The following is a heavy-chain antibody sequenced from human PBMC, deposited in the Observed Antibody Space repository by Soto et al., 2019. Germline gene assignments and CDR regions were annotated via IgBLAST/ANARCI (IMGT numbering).Heavy chain of an antibody. CDR2: IYYSGIT. J-gene: IGHJ5*02. CDR3: ARSVFP. CDR1: GGSIINGEYY. V-gene: IGHV4-31*03. Sequence: TLSLTCTVSGGSIINGEYYWSWIRQEPGKGLEWIGYIYYSGITYYNPSLKSRVTISVDTSKNQFSLKLSSVTAADTAVYYCARSVFPWGQGTLVTVSS.